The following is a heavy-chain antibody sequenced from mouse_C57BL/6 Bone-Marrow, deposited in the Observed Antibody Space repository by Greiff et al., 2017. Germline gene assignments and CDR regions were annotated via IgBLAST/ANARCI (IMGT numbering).Heavy chain of an antibody. D-gene: IGHD2-2*01. CDR2: INPYNGGT. CDR1: GYTFTDYY. Sequence: EVQLQQSGPVLVKPGASVKMSCKASGYTFTDYYMNWVKQSHGKSLEWIGVINPYNGGTSYNQKFKGKATLTVDKSSSTAYMELNSLTSEDSAFDYCAATMVTTGDYWGQGTTLTVSS. CDR3: AATMVTTGDY. J-gene: IGHJ2*01. V-gene: IGHV1-19*01.